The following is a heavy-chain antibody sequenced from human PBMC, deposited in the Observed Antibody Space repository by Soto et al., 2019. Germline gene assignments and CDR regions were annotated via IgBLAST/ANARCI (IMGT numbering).Heavy chain of an antibody. Sequence: QVQLVQSGAEVKKPGASLKVSCKASGYTFSNFGVSWVRQAPGQGLEWIGWINPDNGDTNYGQKFQGRATMTTDPFTNTAYMEVRGLRSDDTAVYYCARGVRVSAYLDYYMDVWGEGTTVTVSS. CDR1: GYTFSNFG. CDR2: INPDNGDT. V-gene: IGHV1-18*01. J-gene: IGHJ6*03. D-gene: IGHD3-10*02. CDR3: ARGVRVSAYLDYYMDV.